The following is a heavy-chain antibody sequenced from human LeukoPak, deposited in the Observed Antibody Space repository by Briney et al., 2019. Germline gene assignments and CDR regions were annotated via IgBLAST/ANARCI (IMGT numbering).Heavy chain of an antibody. Sequence: MPSETLSLTCIVSGDSISSGSYYWTWLRQPAGKGLEWIVRIHTSGNTNYSPSLKSRVTISRDTSKNQFSLRLTSVTAADTAVYYCVRDWNGDYFDYWGQGTLVTVSS. CDR3: VRDWNGDYFDY. CDR2: IHTSGNT. CDR1: GDSISSGSYY. J-gene: IGHJ4*02. D-gene: IGHD1-1*01. V-gene: IGHV4-61*02.